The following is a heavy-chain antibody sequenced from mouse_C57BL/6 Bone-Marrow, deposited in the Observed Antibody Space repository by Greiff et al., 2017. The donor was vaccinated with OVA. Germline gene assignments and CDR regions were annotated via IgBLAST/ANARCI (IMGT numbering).Heavy chain of an antibody. D-gene: IGHD2-3*01. CDR2: ISNGGGST. J-gene: IGHJ4*01. Sequence: EVQLVESGGGLVQPGGSLKLSCAASGFTFSDYYMYWVRQTPEKRLEWVAYISNGGGSTYYPDTVKGRFTISRDNAKNTLYLQMSRLKSEDTAMYYCARDGYYLMDYWGQGTSVTVSS. CDR1: GFTFSDYY. CDR3: ARDGYYLMDY. V-gene: IGHV5-12*01.